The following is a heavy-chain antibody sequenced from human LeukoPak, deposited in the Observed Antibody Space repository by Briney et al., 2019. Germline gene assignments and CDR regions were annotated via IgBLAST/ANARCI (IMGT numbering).Heavy chain of an antibody. J-gene: IGHJ3*02. CDR1: GGSISSNNW. Sequence: SGTLSLTCAVSGGSISSNNWWGWVRQPPGKGLEWIGEIYPSGSPNYNPSLKSRVTISVDKSRNHFSLNLSSVTAADTAVYYCARGNYYDSSGYLRAFDIWGQGTMVTVSS. D-gene: IGHD3-22*01. CDR2: IYPSGSP. V-gene: IGHV4-4*02. CDR3: ARGNYYDSSGYLRAFDI.